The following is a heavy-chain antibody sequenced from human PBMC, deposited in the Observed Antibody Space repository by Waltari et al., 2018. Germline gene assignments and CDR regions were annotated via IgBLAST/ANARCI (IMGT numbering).Heavy chain of an antibody. V-gene: IGHV4-4*07. CDR2: IYTSGST. J-gene: IGHJ4*02. D-gene: IGHD2-2*01. CDR3: ASNLYCSSTSCHDY. CDR1: GGSISSYY. Sequence: QVQLQESGPGLVKPSETLSLTCTVSGGSISSYYWSWIRQPAGKGLEWIGRIYTSGSTNYNPSLKSRVTMSVDTSKNQFSLKLSSVTAADTAVYYCASNLYCSSTSCHDYWGQGTLVTVSS.